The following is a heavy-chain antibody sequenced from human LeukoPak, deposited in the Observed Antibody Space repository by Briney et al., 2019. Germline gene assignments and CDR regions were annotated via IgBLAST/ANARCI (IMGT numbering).Heavy chain of an antibody. CDR2: ISRSSSYI. Sequence: PGGSLRLSCAASGFTFSSYEVNWVRQAPGKGVEWVSSISRSSSYIYYADSVKGRFTISRDNAKNSVYLQLNSLRDEGTGVYYCARDEGPMVRGVIHSELNWFDPWGQGTLVPVPS. D-gene: IGHD3-10*01. CDR3: ARDEGPMVRGVIHSELNWFDP. V-gene: IGHV3-21*01. J-gene: IGHJ5*02. CDR1: GFTFSSYE.